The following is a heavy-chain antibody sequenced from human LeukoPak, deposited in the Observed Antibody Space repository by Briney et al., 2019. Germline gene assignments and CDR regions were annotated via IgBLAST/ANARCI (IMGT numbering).Heavy chain of an antibody. CDR2: ISYGGSDR. Sequence: PGGSLRLSCAASGFTFSNAWMTWVRQAPGKGLEWVAVISYGGSDRYYADSVKGRFTISRDNSKNTLYLQMNSLRAEDTAVYYCAKSPTGILDWFDPWGQGTLVTVSS. D-gene: IGHD2-21*02. J-gene: IGHJ5*02. CDR1: GFTFSNAW. CDR3: AKSPTGILDWFDP. V-gene: IGHV3-30*18.